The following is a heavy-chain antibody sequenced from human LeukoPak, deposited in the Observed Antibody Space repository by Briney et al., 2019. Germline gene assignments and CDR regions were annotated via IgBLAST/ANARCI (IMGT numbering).Heavy chain of an antibody. CDR1: GFTFSSYW. V-gene: IGHV3-74*01. CDR2: INSDGSST. D-gene: IGHD4-11*01. Sequence: GGSMRLSCAASGFTFSSYWMHWVRQAPGKGLVWVSRINSDGSSTSYADSVKGRFTISRDNAKNTLYLQMNSLRAEDTAVYYCARETRLGNIDYWGQGTLVTVSS. J-gene: IGHJ4*02. CDR3: ARETRLGNIDY.